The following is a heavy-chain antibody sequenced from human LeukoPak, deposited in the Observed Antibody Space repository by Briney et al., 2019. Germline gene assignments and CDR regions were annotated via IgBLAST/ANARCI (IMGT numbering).Heavy chain of an antibody. D-gene: IGHD2-15*01. CDR3: AREGGGVVVDWFDP. V-gene: IGHV4-59*01. Sequence: PSETLSLTCTVSGGSISSYYWSWIRQPPGKGLEWIGYIYYRGSTNYNPSLKSRVTISVDTSKNQFSLKLSSVTAADTAVYYCAREGGGVVVDWFDPWGQGTLVTVSS. J-gene: IGHJ5*02. CDR1: GGSISSYY. CDR2: IYYRGST.